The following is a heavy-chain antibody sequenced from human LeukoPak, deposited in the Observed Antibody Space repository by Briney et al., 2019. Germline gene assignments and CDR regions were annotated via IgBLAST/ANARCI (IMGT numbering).Heavy chain of an antibody. V-gene: IGHV4-4*07. CDR1: GGSISSYY. D-gene: IGHD6-13*01. CDR3: ARIGIAAAGHYYYYYMDV. CDR2: IYTSGST. Sequence: PSETLSLTCTVSGGSISSYYWSWIRQPAGKGLEWIGRIYTSGSTNYNPSLKSRVTMSVDTSKNQFSLKLSSVAAADTAVYYCARIGIAAAGHYYYYYMDVWGKGTTVTISS. J-gene: IGHJ6*03.